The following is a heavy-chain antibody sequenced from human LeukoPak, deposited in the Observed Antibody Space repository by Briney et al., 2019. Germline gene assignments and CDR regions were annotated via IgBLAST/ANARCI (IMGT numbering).Heavy chain of an antibody. V-gene: IGHV3-23*01. D-gene: IGHD6-13*01. CDR2: IGGGGGTT. J-gene: IGHJ4*02. CDR3: AKGAYSSSWYAYFDY. CDR1: GFTFSNYG. Sequence: GGSLRLSCAASGFTFSNYGMSWVRQAPGKGLERVSAIGGGGGTTYYAASVEGRFTISRDNSENTLYLQLNSLRAEDTAVYYCAKGAYSSSWYAYFDYWGQGTLVTVSS.